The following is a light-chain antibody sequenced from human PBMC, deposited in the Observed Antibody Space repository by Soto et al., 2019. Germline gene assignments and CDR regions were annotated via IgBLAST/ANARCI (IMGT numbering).Light chain of an antibody. CDR2: DVS. V-gene: IGLV2-14*03. CDR3: NSYSTSTTRVV. J-gene: IGLJ3*02. Sequence: QSALTQPASVSGSPGQSITISCTGGSSDVGGYNYVSWYQQHPGKAPKLLIFDVSDRPSGISNRFSGSKSGNTASLTISGLQAEDEADYYCNSYSTSTTRVVFGGGTQLTVL. CDR1: SSDVGGYNY.